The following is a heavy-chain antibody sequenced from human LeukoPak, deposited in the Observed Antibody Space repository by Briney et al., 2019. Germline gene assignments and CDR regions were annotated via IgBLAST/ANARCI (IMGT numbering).Heavy chain of an antibody. J-gene: IGHJ4*02. CDR3: ARVGYGGNSLDY. D-gene: IGHD4-23*01. CDR1: GFIFSNYW. Sequence: GGSLRLSCAASGFIFSNYWMSWVRQAPGKGLEWVANIKEDGSEKSYVDSVKGRFTVSRDNAKNSLYLQMNSLRAEDTAVYYCARVGYGGNSLDYWGQGTLVTVSS. CDR2: IKEDGSEK. V-gene: IGHV3-7*01.